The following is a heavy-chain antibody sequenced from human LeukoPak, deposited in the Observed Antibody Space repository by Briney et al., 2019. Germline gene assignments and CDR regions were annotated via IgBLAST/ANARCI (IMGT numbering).Heavy chain of an antibody. D-gene: IGHD4-17*01. CDR3: AKDGVTTRYYYYYYYMDV. J-gene: IGHJ6*03. CDR1: GFTFDDYT. CDR2: ISRDGGST. Sequence: GRSLRLSCAASGFTFDDYTMHWVRQAPGKGLEWVSLISRDGGSTYYADSVKGRFTISRDNSKNSLYLQMNSLRTEDTALYYCAKDGVTTRYYYYYYYMDVWGKGTTVTVSS. V-gene: IGHV3-43*01.